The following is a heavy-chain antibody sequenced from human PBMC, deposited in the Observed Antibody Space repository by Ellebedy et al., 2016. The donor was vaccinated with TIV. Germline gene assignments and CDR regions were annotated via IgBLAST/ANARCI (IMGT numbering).Heavy chain of an antibody. CDR3: ARVRRGSSGMDV. D-gene: IGHD6-13*01. CDR2: INPDSGGT. CDR1: GYTFTANY. J-gene: IGHJ6*02. V-gene: IGHV1-2*02. Sequence: ASVKVSCKASGYTFTANYIHWVRQAPGKGLEWMGWINPDSGGTNFARKFQGRVTMTRDTSVNTVYMEPSRLESDDTAVYYCARVRRGSSGMDVWGQGTTVTVS.